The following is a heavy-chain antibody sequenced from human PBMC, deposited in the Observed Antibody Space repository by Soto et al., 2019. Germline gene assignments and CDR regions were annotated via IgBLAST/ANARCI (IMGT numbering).Heavy chain of an antibody. V-gene: IGHV3-21*01. J-gene: IGHJ5*02. CDR3: ARDRHSSAFNWFDP. Sequence: GGSLGLACAACGVTVMNYNMNGVRQAPGKGLEWVSSISTSSSYIYYADSVKGRFTISRDNAKNSLYLQMNSLRAEDTAVYYCARDRHSSAFNWFDPWGQGTLVTVSS. D-gene: IGHD6-19*01. CDR1: GVTVMNYN. CDR2: ISTSSSYI.